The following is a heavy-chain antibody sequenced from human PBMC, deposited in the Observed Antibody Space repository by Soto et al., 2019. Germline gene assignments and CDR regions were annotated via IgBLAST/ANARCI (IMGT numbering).Heavy chain of an antibody. CDR3: ARDPQQRLADSYYYGMDV. CDR1: GFTFSRYG. J-gene: IGHJ6*02. CDR2: ISGLSSYI. D-gene: IGHD6-25*01. Sequence: EVQLVESGGGLVKPGGSLRLSCAASGFTFSRYGMNWVRQAPGKGLELVSSISGLSSYIYYADSVKGRFTVSRDNAKKSLYVQRNSLRAEDTAVYYCARDPQQRLADSYYYGMDVWGQGTTVIVSS. V-gene: IGHV3-21*02.